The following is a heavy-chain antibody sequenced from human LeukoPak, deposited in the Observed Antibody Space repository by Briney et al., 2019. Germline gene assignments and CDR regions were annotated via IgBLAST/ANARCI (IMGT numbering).Heavy chain of an antibody. CDR3: ARSRNYSSAGYITR. D-gene: IGHD3-10*01. J-gene: IGHJ4*02. CDR1: GFTFDDNA. Sequence: GGSLRLSCAASGFTFDDNAMHWVRQRPGKGLEWVSLITGDGSVTYQADSVRGRFSISRDNSKNSLYLQMNGLKTEDTALYFWARSRNYSSAGYITRWGPRTLVTVS. V-gene: IGHV3-43*02. CDR2: ITGDGSVT.